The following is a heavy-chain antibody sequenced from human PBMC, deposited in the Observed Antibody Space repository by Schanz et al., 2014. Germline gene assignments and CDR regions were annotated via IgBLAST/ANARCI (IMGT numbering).Heavy chain of an antibody. CDR2: ISAYNGHT. CDR1: GYTFISYG. CDR3: ARAKRFGDMDV. V-gene: IGHV1-18*01. D-gene: IGHD3-10*01. J-gene: IGHJ6*02. Sequence: QVQLVQSGAEVKKPGASVKVSCKASGYTFISYGIKWVRQAPGQGLEWMGWISAYNGHTDYAQKLQGRVTLTTDTTTSTAFIELSNLRSDGTTVYYYARAKRFGDMDVWGQGTTVTVSS.